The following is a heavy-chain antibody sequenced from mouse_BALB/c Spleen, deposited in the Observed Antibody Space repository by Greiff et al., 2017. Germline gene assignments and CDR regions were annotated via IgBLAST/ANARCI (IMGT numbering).Heavy chain of an antibody. Sequence: QVQLQQSGAELVMPGASVKMSCKASGYTFTDYWMHWVKQRPGQGLEWIGAIDTSDSYTSYNQKFKGKATLTVDESSSTAYMQLSSLTSEDSAVYYCARYYGSSYYYAMDYWGQGTSVTVSS. CDR3: ARYYGSSYYYAMDY. CDR1: GYTFTDYW. J-gene: IGHJ4*01. D-gene: IGHD1-1*01. V-gene: IGHV1-69*01. CDR2: IDTSDSYT.